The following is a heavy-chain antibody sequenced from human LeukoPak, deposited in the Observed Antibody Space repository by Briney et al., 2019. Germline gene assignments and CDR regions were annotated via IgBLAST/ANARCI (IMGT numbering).Heavy chain of an antibody. D-gene: IGHD3-22*01. CDR2: IYYSGST. Sequence: SETLSLTCTVSGGSISSYYWSWIRRPPGKGLEWIGYIYYSGSTNYNPSLKSRVTISVDTSKNQFSLKLSSVTAADTAVYYCVRGSGSNDYWGQGTLVTVSS. V-gene: IGHV4-59*01. CDR3: VRGSGSNDY. CDR1: GGSISSYY. J-gene: IGHJ4*02.